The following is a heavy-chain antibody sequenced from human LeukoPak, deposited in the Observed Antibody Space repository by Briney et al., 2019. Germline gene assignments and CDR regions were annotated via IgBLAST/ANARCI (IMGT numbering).Heavy chain of an antibody. D-gene: IGHD6-19*01. CDR3: TTVAHHSSGWLFDY. CDR2: TKRKTDGGTT. Sequence: PGGTLTLSCEASGFSFSNACMSWVRQPAGKGLEWVGRTKRKTDGGTTNYAAPVKSRFTITRDDSKNTLDLQMNSLKTDDTAVYYCTTVAHHSSGWLFDYWGQGTLVTVSS. J-gene: IGHJ4*02. CDR1: GFSFSNAC. V-gene: IGHV3-15*01.